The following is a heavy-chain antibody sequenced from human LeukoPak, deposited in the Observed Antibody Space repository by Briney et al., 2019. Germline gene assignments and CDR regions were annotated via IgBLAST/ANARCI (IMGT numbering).Heavy chain of an antibody. J-gene: IGHJ4*02. V-gene: IGHV3-7*01. CDR3: ASKYPSALDHY. CDR2: IKQDGSEK. CDR1: GFTFISYW. Sequence: GGSLRLSCAASGFTFISYWMSWVRQAPGKGLEWVANIKQDGSEKYYVESVQGRFTISRDNAKNSLFLQMSGLRVEDTAMYYYASKYPSALDHYWGQGTLVTVSS. D-gene: IGHD2-2*02.